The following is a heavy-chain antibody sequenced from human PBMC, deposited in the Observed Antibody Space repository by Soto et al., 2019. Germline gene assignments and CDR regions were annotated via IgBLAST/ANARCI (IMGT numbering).Heavy chain of an antibody. J-gene: IGHJ6*02. CDR3: AKGITGTHYYYGMDV. Sequence: GGSLRLSCAASGFTFSSYAMSWVRQAPGKGLEWVSAISGSGGSTYYADSVKGRFTISRDNSKNPLYLQMNSLRAEDTAVYYCAKGITGTHYYYGMDVWGQGTTVTVSS. CDR1: GFTFSSYA. V-gene: IGHV3-23*01. CDR2: ISGSGGST. D-gene: IGHD1-20*01.